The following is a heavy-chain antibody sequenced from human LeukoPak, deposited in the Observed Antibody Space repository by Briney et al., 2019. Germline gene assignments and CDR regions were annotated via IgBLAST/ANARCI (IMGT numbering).Heavy chain of an antibody. Sequence: SETLSLTCTVSGGSISSYYWSWIRQPAGKGLEWIGRIYTSGSTNYNPSLKSRVTMSEDTSKNQFSLKVSSVTAADTAVYYCARGSGHSYGNFFDYWGQGTLVTVSS. D-gene: IGHD5-18*01. J-gene: IGHJ4*02. CDR1: GGSISSYY. V-gene: IGHV4-4*07. CDR2: IYTSGST. CDR3: ARGSGHSYGNFFDY.